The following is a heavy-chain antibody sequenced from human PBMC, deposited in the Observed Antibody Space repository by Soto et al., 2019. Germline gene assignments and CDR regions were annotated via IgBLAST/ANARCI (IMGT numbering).Heavy chain of an antibody. D-gene: IGHD2-8*01. CDR3: ARDSPGTSIVPHP. J-gene: IGHJ5*02. Sequence: SVKVSCKASGGTFSSYTISWVRQAPGQGLEWMGRIIPILGIANYAQKFQGRVTITADKSTSTAYMELSSLRSEDTAVYYCARDSPGTSIVPHPRGQGTLVTVSS. V-gene: IGHV1-69*04. CDR2: IIPILGIA. CDR1: GGTFSSYT.